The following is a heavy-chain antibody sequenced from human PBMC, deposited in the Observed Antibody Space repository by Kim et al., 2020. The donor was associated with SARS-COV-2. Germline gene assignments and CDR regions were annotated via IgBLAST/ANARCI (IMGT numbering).Heavy chain of an antibody. V-gene: IGHV3-23*01. D-gene: IGHD6-19*01. Sequence: GGSLRLSCEASGFAVYRFAMNWVRQAPGQGLEWIAAITNNNGKTYYQDSVKGRFTISRDESKNIVYLHMSSLRVEDTAVYYCAKDHPSPGWPTFGDWGQGTLVAGSS. CDR2: ITNNNGKT. CDR1: GFAVYRFA. J-gene: IGHJ4*02. CDR3: AKDHPSPGWPTFGD.